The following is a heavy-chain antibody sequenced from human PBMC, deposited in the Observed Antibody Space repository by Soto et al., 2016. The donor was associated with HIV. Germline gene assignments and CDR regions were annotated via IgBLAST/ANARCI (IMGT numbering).Heavy chain of an antibody. J-gene: IGHJ4*02. D-gene: IGHD5-12*01. CDR2: ISGNANKA. V-gene: IGHV3-23*01. CDR3: VAESGGHFDHNGFYPVY. CDR1: GFTFNDYA. Sequence: QLLESGGGLVKPGGSHRLSCAASGFTFNDYAMSWVRQPPGKGLEWVSGISGNANKADYTDSVEGRFTISRGNSRNILFLQMNSLRADDTAVYFCVAESGGHFDHNGFYPVYWGQGILLSVSS.